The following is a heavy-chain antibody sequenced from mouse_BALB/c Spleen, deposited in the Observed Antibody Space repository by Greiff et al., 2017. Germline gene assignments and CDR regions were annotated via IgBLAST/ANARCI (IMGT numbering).Heavy chain of an antibody. D-gene: IGHD2-14*01. Sequence: VKLMESGAELVRPGVSVKISCKGSGYTFTDYAMHWVKQSHAKSLEWIGVISTYYGDASYNQKFKGKATMTVDKSSSTAYMELARLTSEDSAIYYCARAYRYDGEGFAYWGQGTLVTVSA. J-gene: IGHJ3*01. CDR3: ARAYRYDGEGFAY. CDR1: GYTFTDYA. CDR2: ISTYYGDA. V-gene: IGHV1S137*01.